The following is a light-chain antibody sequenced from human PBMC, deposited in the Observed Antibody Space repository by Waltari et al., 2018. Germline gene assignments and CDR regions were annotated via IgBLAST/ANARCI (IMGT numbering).Light chain of an antibody. CDR2: AVT. CDR3: SSYTSSNTLG. Sequence: TISCTGTSSDVGGYNYVSWYQQHPGKAPKLMIYAVTNRPSGVSNRFSGSKSGNTASLTISGLQAEDEADYYCSSYTSSNTLGFGTGTKVTVL. CDR1: SSDVGGYNY. V-gene: IGLV2-14*03. J-gene: IGLJ1*01.